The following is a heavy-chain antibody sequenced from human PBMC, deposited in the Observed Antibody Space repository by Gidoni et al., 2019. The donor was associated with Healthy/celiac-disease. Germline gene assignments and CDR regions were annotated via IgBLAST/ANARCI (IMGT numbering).Heavy chain of an antibody. V-gene: IGHV2-26*01. CDR1: GFSLSNARMG. CDR3: ARRNTMIVVYDALDI. Sequence: QVTLKESGPVLVKPTETLPLTFTVSGFSLSNARMGVRWIRQPPGKALEWLAHIFSNDEKSYSTSLKSRLTISKDTSKSQVVLTMTNMDPVDTATYYCARRNTMIVVYDALDIWGQGTMVTVSS. J-gene: IGHJ3*02. CDR2: IFSNDEK. D-gene: IGHD3-22*01.